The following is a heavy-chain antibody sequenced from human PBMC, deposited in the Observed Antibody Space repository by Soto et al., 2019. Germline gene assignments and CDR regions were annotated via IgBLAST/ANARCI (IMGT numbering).Heavy chain of an antibody. V-gene: IGHV3-23*01. Sequence: WGSLRLSCSASAISFNTYGVTWFRQAPGKGLEWVSTVTVTGGSTYYADSVKGRFTISRDRSNYTVSLLLNSLRVEDTAIYYCAGQRSPEGWFDPWGQGTLVTVSS. D-gene: IGHD3-10*01. J-gene: IGHJ5*02. CDR3: AGQRSPEGWFDP. CDR2: VTVTGGST. CDR1: AISFNTYG.